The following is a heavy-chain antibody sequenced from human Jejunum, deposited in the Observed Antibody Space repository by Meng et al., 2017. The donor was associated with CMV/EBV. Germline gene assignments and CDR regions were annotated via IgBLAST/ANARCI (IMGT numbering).Heavy chain of an antibody. D-gene: IGHD3-10*01. CDR3: ARDNYFGEYFQL. CDR1: GSVFTDYC. Sequence: TPSGSVFTDYCISWVRQAPGQGLEWMGWISPYTSHTNYAQKFQGRGTMTTDTSTSTAYIDLRSLRSDDTAVYYCARDNYFGEYFQLWGQGTLVTVSS. J-gene: IGHJ1*01. CDR2: ISPYTSHT. V-gene: IGHV1-18*01.